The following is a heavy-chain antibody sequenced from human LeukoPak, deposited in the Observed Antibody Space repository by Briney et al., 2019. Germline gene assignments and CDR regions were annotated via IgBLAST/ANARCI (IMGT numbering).Heavy chain of an antibody. V-gene: IGHV3-23*01. Sequence: GGSLRLSCAASGFTFRSYAMTWVRQAPGKGLEWVSAISGSGTSTYYADCVKGGFTISRDNSKNTLYLQMNSLRAEDTAVYYRAKDRECSGGSCCFDYWGQGTLVTVSS. J-gene: IGHJ4*02. CDR2: ISGSGTST. CDR3: AKDRECSGGSCCFDY. CDR1: GFTFRSYA. D-gene: IGHD2-15*01.